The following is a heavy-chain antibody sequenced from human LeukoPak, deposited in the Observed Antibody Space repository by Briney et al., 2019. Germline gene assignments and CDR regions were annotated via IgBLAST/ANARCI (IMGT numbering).Heavy chain of an antibody. CDR2: SSAYNGNT. J-gene: IGHJ4*02. V-gene: IGHV1-18*01. CDR1: GYTFTSHG. CDR3: ARGNGGGDCYSFDY. D-gene: IGHD2-21*02. Sequence: GASVKVSCNASGYTFTSHGIIWVRQAPEQGLEWTAWSSAYNGNTNYAQKLQGRVTVTTETSTSTAYMELRSLRSDDTAVYYCARGNGGGDCYSFDYWGQGTLVTVSS.